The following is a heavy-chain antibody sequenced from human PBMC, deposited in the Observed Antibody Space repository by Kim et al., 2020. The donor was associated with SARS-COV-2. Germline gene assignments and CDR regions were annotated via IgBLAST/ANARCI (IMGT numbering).Heavy chain of an antibody. CDR2: INTDGTRA. CDR1: GFTFRSYG. D-gene: IGHD6-19*01. J-gene: IGHJ4*02. Sequence: GGSLRLSCAASGFTFRSYGMHWVRQAPGKGLVWGSRINTDGTRATYADSVKGRFTISRDNAKNIVYLQMNSLRVEDTAVYFCAREGTAWSKDYWGQGTL. V-gene: IGHV3-74*01. CDR3: AREGTAWSKDY.